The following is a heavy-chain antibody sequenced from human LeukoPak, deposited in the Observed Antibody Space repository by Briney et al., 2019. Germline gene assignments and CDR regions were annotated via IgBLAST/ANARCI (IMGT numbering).Heavy chain of an antibody. V-gene: IGHV1-69*06. CDR1: GYTFTSYY. Sequence: GASVKVSCKASGYTFTSYYMHWVRQAPGQGLEWMGGIIPIFGTANYAQKFQGRVTITADKSTSTAYMELSSLRSEDTAVYYCARDSAHSSGWYRPRDWYFDLWGRGTLVTVSS. J-gene: IGHJ2*01. CDR3: ARDSAHSSGWYRPRDWYFDL. D-gene: IGHD6-19*01. CDR2: IIPIFGTA.